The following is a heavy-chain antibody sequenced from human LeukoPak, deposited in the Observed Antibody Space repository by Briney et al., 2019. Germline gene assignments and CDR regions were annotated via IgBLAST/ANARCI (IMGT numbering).Heavy chain of an antibody. V-gene: IGHV1-18*01. CDR1: GYPFSSYG. CDR2: ISAYNGHT. Sequence: ASVKVSCKGSGYPFSSYGITWVRQAPGQGLEWVGWISAYNGHTQYGQNVQGRVTMTTETSTTTAYLELRNLTSDDTAVYFCASGAYYPFDFCGQGTLVTVSS. J-gene: IGHJ4*02. CDR3: ASGAYYPFDF. D-gene: IGHD1-26*01.